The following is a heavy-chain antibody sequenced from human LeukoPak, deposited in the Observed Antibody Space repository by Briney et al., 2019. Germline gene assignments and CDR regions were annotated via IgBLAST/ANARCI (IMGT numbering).Heavy chain of an antibody. CDR2: IPLSGGRT. J-gene: IGHJ4*02. CDR3: AKGGWVSTGGIYY. D-gene: IGHD7-27*01. V-gene: IGHV3-23*01. CDR1: GLTFSSYG. Sequence: GGSLRVSCAASGLTFSSYGMTLVRQAPGKGLDWVSSIPLSGGRTHYPDSVRGRFTISRDNSKSTVYLQRNSLRPEDTAVYYCAKGGWVSTGGIYYRGQGTLVTVSS.